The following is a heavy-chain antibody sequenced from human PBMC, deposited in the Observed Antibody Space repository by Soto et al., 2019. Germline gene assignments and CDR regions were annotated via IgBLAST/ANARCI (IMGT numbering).Heavy chain of an antibody. V-gene: IGHV4-59*12. CDR2: IYYSGST. D-gene: IGHD3-10*01. J-gene: IGHJ3*02. Sequence: SETLSLTCTVSGGSISSYYWSWIRQPPGKGLEWIGYIYYSGSTNYNPSLKSRVTISVDTSKNQFSLKLSSVTAADTAVYYCARDADYGPENSKFWAFDIWSQGTLVTVSS. CDR3: ARDADYGPENSKFWAFDI. CDR1: GGSISSYY.